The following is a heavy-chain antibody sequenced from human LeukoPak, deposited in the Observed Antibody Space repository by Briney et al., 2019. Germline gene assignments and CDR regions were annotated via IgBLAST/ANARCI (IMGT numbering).Heavy chain of an antibody. Sequence: GGSLRLSCAASGFTFSSYSMNWVRQAPGKGLEWVAVISYDGSNKYYADSVKGRFTISRDNSKNTLYLQMNSLRAEDTAVYYCARPGIAAAGNAFDIWGQGTMVTVSS. D-gene: IGHD6-13*01. CDR3: ARPGIAAAGNAFDI. CDR2: ISYDGSNK. CDR1: GFTFSSYS. J-gene: IGHJ3*02. V-gene: IGHV3-30*03.